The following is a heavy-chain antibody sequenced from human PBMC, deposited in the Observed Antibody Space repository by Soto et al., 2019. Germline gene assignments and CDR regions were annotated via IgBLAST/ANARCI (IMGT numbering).Heavy chain of an antibody. CDR1: GFTFSSYA. CDR3: AKRGSADTAMVQDYYYYYGMDV. Sequence: PGGSLRLSCAASGFTFSSYAMSWVRQAPGKGLEWVSAISGSGGSTYYADSVKGRFTISRDNSKNTLYLQMNSLRAEDTAVYYFAKRGSADTAMVQDYYYYYGMDVWGQGTTVTVSS. D-gene: IGHD5-18*01. V-gene: IGHV3-23*01. CDR2: ISGSGGST. J-gene: IGHJ6*02.